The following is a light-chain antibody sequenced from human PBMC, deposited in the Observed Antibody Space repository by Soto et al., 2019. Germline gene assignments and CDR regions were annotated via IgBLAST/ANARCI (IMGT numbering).Light chain of an antibody. Sequence: ENVLTHSPGTLSLSPCERATLSFSASQSLSSSYLAWYQQKPGQAPRLLIYGASSRATGIPDRFSGSGSGTDFTLTISRLEPEDFAVYYCQQFATSPLTFGGGTKVDI. CDR1: QSLSSSY. CDR3: QQFATSPLT. J-gene: IGKJ4*01. CDR2: GAS. V-gene: IGKV3-20*01.